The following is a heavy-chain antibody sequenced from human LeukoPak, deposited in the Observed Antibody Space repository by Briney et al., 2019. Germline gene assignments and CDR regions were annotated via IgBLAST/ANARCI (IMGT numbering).Heavy chain of an antibody. CDR1: GFAFSDYY. CDR2: ISSGSTYT. D-gene: IGHD6-19*01. V-gene: IGHV3-11*06. Sequence: GGSLRLSCAASGFAFSDYYMTWTRQAPGKGLEWVSYISSGSTYTNYGDAVKGRFIISRDNAKNSLYLQMNSLRAEDTAVYYCARVSSSSTNYFDSWGQGTLVTVSS. J-gene: IGHJ4*02. CDR3: ARVSSSSTNYFDS.